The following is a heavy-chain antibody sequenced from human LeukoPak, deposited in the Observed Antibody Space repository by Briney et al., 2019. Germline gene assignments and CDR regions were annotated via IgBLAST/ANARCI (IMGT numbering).Heavy chain of an antibody. CDR3: ARGGGRGYSYGYNYYYMDV. CDR2: INHSGST. Sequence: SETLSLTCAVYGGSFSGYYWSWIRQPPGKGLEWIGEINHSGSTNYNPSLKSRVTISVDTSRNQFSLKLSSVTAADTAVYYCARGGGRGYSYGYNYYYMDVWGKGTTVTVSS. V-gene: IGHV4-34*01. CDR1: GGSFSGYY. J-gene: IGHJ6*03. D-gene: IGHD5-18*01.